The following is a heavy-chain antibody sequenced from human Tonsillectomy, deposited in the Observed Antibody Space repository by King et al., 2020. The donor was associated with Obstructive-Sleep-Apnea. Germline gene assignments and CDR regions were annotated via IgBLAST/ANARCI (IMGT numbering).Heavy chain of an antibody. CDR3: SNRRREPRGGYYFDY. Sequence: TLKESGPTLVKPTQTLTLTCTFSGFSLSTSGVGVGWIRQPPGKALEWLALIYWDDDKRYCPSLKSRLTITKDTSKNQVVLTMTNMDPADTATYYCSNRRREPRGGYYFDYWGQGTLVTVSS. V-gene: IGHV2-5*02. CDR1: GFSLSTSGVG. J-gene: IGHJ4*02. CDR2: IYWDDDK. D-gene: IGHD1-26*01.